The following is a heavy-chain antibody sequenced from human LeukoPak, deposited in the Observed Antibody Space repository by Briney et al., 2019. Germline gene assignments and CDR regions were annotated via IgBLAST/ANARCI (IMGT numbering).Heavy chain of an antibody. Sequence: SETLSLTCTVSGGSISNSGHYWVWIRQPPGEGLEWIGTITNTGSTYSNPSLKSRVTISIDASKTQISLRLTSVTAADTAVFYCARKTPGTSVDVWGQGTPVTVSS. D-gene: IGHD3-10*01. CDR2: ITNTGST. CDR3: ARKTPGTSVDV. CDR1: GGSISNSGHY. J-gene: IGHJ6*02. V-gene: IGHV4-39*01.